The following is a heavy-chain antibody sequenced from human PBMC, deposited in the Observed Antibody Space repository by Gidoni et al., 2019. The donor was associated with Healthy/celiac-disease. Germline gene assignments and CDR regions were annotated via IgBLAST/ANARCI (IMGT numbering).Heavy chain of an antibody. CDR1: GFPFSSYA. Sequence: EVQLLESGGGLVQPGGSLRLSLSASGFPFSSYAMSWVRQAPGKGLEWVSAISGSGGSTYYADSVKGRFTISRDNSKNTLYLQMNSLRAEDTAVYYCAKVPVYYYDSSGYNDYWGQGTLVTVSS. D-gene: IGHD3-22*01. V-gene: IGHV3-23*01. J-gene: IGHJ4*02. CDR3: AKVPVYYYDSSGYNDY. CDR2: ISGSGGST.